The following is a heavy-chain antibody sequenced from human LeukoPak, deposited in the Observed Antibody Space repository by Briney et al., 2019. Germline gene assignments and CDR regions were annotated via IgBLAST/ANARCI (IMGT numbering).Heavy chain of an antibody. CDR2: VSYDGSNK. D-gene: IGHD3-9*01. CDR1: GFTFSSYV. J-gene: IGHJ4*02. V-gene: IGHV3-30*04. CDR3: ARDSSGYYIGDYFDY. Sequence: GGSLRLSCAASGFTFSSYVMHWVRQAPGKGPEWVAVVSYDGSNKYYADSVKGRFTISRDNSKNTLYLDMNSLRAEDTAVYYCARDSSGYYIGDYFDYWGQGTLVTVSS.